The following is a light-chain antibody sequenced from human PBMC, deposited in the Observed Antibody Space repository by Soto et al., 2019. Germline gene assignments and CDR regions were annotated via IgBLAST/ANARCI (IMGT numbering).Light chain of an antibody. V-gene: IGLV2-14*03. CDR1: SSDIGAHNF. Sequence: QSALTQPASVSGSPGQAITVSCSGTSSDIGAHNFVSWYRQHPGKAPKLIIYEVINRPSGVPDRFSGSKSGNTASLTISGLQSEDEADYYCNSYTTSNTFVFGSGTKVT. J-gene: IGLJ1*01. CDR3: NSYTTSNTFV. CDR2: EVI.